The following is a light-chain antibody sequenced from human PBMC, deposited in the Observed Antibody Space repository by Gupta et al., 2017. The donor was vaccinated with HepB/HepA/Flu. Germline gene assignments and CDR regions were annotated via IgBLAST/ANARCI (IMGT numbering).Light chain of an antibody. J-gene: IGLJ3*02. CDR2: ENY. CDR3: GTWANSLWV. CDR1: SSNIGSNY. Sequence: QSVLTQPPSVSAAPGQKVTISCSGSSSNIGSNYVSWYQQLPGTAPKLLLYENYKRPSGIPDRFSGSKSGTSANLGITGLQTGDEADYYCGTWANSLWVFGGGTKLTVL. V-gene: IGLV1-51*02.